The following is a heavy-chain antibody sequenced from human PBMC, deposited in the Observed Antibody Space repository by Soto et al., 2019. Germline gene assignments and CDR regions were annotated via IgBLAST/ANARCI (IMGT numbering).Heavy chain of an antibody. CDR2: ISYDGSNK. J-gene: IGHJ6*02. Sequence: GGSLRLSCAASGFTFSSYGMHWVRQAPGKGLEWVAVISYDGSNKYYADSVKGRFTISRDNSKNTLYLQMNSLRAEDTAVDLYEKNREGGGCGSGRSYYYYGMDVWGQGTTVTVSS. CDR3: EKNREGGGCGSGRSYYYYGMDV. D-gene: IGHD3-10*01. V-gene: IGHV3-30*18. CDR1: GFTFSSYG.